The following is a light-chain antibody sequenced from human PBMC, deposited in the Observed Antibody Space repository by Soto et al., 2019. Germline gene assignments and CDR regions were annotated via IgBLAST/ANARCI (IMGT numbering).Light chain of an antibody. CDR1: QSITTW. J-gene: IGKJ1*01. V-gene: IGKV1-5*01. Sequence: DIQMTQSPSTVSAYVGDSVTITCRASQSITTWLAWYQQKPGKAPKLLIYGASSLQSGVPSRFSGSGSGTEFTLTISSLQPGDFATYYCQHYNTYPWTFGQGTKVDIK. CDR3: QHYNTYPWT. CDR2: GAS.